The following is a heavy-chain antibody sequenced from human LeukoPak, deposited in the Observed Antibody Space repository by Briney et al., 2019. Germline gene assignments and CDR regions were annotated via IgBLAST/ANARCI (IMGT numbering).Heavy chain of an antibody. CDR2: INHSGST. V-gene: IGHV4-34*01. Sequence: TSETLSLTCAVYGGSFSGYYWSWIRQPPGKGLEWIGEINHSGSTNYNPSLKSRVTISVDTSKNQFSLKLSSVTAADTAVYYCARAGRRNALCWFDPWGQGTLVTVSS. D-gene: IGHD1-1*01. J-gene: IGHJ5*02. CDR1: GGSFSGYY. CDR3: ARAGRRNALCWFDP.